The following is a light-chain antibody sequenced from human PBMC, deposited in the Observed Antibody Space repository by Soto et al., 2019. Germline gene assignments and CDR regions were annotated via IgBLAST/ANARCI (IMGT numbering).Light chain of an antibody. CDR1: SSGVGGYNY. Sequence: QSALAQPRSVSGSPGQSVTISCTGTSSGVGGYNYVSWYQQHPGNAPKLMIYDVSQRPSGVPDRFSGSISGNTASLTISGLQAEDEADYYCCSYAGTYTYVFGTGTKVTVL. V-gene: IGLV2-11*01. CDR3: CSYAGTYTYV. J-gene: IGLJ1*01. CDR2: DVS.